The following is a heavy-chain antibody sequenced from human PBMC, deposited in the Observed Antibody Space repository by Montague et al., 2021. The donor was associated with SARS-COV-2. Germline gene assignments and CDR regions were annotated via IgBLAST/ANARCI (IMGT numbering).Heavy chain of an antibody. CDR3: ARDRQLVGRGFGHYYYGMEV. D-gene: IGHD6-13*01. CDR2: IYYSGRT. Sequence: IYYSGRTNYNTSLKSRVNVSVDTSTNQFSLKLSSVTAADPAVYYCARDRQLVGRGFGHYYYGMEVGGQGTTVTVSS. J-gene: IGHJ6*02. V-gene: IGHV4-59*01.